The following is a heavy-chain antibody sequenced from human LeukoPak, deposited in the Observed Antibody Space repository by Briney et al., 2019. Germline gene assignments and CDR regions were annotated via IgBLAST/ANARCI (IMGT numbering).Heavy chain of an antibody. J-gene: IGHJ6*03. Sequence: GGSPRLSCAASGFTFDDYAMHWVRQAPGKGLECVSLISWDGDSTYYSDSVKGRFTISRDNNKNSLYLQMNSLRTEDTALYYCAKDLNGYGDYHYMDVWGKGTTVTVSS. CDR3: AKDLNGYGDYHYMDV. CDR2: ISWDGDST. CDR1: GFTFDDYA. D-gene: IGHD4-17*01. V-gene: IGHV3-43D*03.